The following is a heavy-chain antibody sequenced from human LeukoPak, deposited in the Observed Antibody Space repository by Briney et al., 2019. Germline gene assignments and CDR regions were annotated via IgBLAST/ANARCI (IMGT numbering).Heavy chain of an antibody. CDR2: IHSSGST. J-gene: IGHJ5*02. V-gene: IGHV4-39*01. CDR3: ARHRIQLWSSGVWWDWFDP. D-gene: IGHD5-18*01. CDR1: GGSISSSSYY. Sequence: KPSGTLSLTCTVSGGSISSSSYYWGWIRQPPGKGLEWIGSIHSSGSTYYNLSLKSRVTISVDTSKNHFSLKMNSVTAADTAVYYCARHRIQLWSSGVWWDWFDPWGQGTLVTVSS.